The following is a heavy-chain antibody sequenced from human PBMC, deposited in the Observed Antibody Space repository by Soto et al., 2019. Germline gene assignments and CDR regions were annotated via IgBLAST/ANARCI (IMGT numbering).Heavy chain of an antibody. D-gene: IGHD6-19*01. CDR2: IYYSGST. CDR1: GGSVSSGSYY. J-gene: IGHJ6*02. CDR3: ARGIEGWYQGRYYYGMDV. V-gene: IGHV4-61*01. Sequence: QVQLQESGPGLVKPSETLSLTCTVSGGSVSSGSYYWSWIRQPPGKGLEWIGYIYYSGSTIYNPSLKGRVTISVDTSKNQFSLKLSSVTAADTAVYYCARGIEGWYQGRYYYGMDVWGQGTTVTVSS.